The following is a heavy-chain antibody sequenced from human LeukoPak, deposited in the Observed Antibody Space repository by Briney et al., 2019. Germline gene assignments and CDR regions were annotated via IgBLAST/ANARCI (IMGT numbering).Heavy chain of an antibody. V-gene: IGHV3-23*01. CDR2: ISGSGVST. D-gene: IGHD6-6*01. CDR3: AILPAARTTDAFDI. Sequence: GGSLRLSCAASGFAFSSYAMNWVRQAPGKGLDWVSAISGSGVSTYYADSVKGRFTISRDNSKNTLYLQMNSLRAEDTAVYYCAILPAARTTDAFDIWGQGTMVTVSS. CDR1: GFAFSSYA. J-gene: IGHJ3*02.